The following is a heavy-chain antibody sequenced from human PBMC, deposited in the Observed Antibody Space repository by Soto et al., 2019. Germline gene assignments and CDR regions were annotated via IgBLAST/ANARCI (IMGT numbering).Heavy chain of an antibody. Sequence: QITLKESGPTVVKPTQTLTLTCTFTEFSLSTSEVGVVWVRQPPGKALEWLALIYWDDDKRYSPSLKNRLTIAKDASKKQVVLKVANMDTSDTATYYCAQRRVTSSALGYWGQGIQVTVSS. CDR3: AQRRVTSSALGY. V-gene: IGHV2-5*02. J-gene: IGHJ4*02. CDR1: EFSLSTSEVG. CDR2: IYWDDDK. D-gene: IGHD2-2*01.